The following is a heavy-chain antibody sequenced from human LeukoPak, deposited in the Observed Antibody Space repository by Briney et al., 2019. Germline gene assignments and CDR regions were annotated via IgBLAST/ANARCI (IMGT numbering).Heavy chain of an antibody. CDR1: GFTFTSYA. Sequence: GGSLRLSFSASGFTFTSYALNWVPQAPGEGREGGLSISGSGGTTYNADSVEGRFTISRDNSKNTLYLQINNLRAEDTAVYYCAKGDLGFGRFYFDYWGHGNLVTVSP. D-gene: IGHD3-16*01. V-gene: IGHV3-23*01. CDR3: AKGDLGFGRFYFDY. J-gene: IGHJ4*01. CDR2: ISGSGGTT.